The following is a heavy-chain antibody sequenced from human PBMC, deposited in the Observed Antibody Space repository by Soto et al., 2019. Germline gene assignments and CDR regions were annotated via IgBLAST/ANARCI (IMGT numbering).Heavy chain of an antibody. J-gene: IGHJ4*02. CDR1: GGSFSGYY. D-gene: IGHD6-19*01. CDR2: IYHSGSN. Sequence: QVQLQQWGAGLLKPSETLSLTCAVYGGSFSGYYWSWIRQPPGRGLEWIGDIYHSGSNNYNPSLKSRVTTAVDTSKNQFSLKLSSVTAADTAVYYWARRGQWLVLGYWGQGTLVTVSS. V-gene: IGHV4-34*01. CDR3: ARRGQWLVLGY.